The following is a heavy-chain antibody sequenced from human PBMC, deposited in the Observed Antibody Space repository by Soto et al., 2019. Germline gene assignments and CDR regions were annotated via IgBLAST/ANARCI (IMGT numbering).Heavy chain of an antibody. CDR2: MNPNSGNT. Sequence: GASVKVSCKASGYTFTSYDINWVRQATGQGLEWMGWMNPNSGNTGYAQKFQGRVTMTRNTSISTAYMELSSLRSEDTAVYYCARGMGSSWYDVFEICAKGTMVTGSS. CDR3: ARGMGSSWYDVFEI. V-gene: IGHV1-8*01. J-gene: IGHJ3*02. D-gene: IGHD6-13*01. CDR1: GYTFTSYD.